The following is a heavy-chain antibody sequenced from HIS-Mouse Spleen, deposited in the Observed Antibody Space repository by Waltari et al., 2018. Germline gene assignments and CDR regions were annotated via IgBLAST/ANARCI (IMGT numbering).Heavy chain of an antibody. CDR2: IYYSGST. CDR1: GGSISSYY. V-gene: IGHV4-59*01. J-gene: IGHJ3*02. D-gene: IGHD1-1*01. Sequence: QVQLQESGPGLVKPSETLSLTCTVSGGSISSYYWSWIRQPPGKGLEWIGYIYYSGSTNYNPSLKSRVTISVDTSKNQFSLKLSSVTAADTAVYYCARVVYWNDVAFDIWGQGTMVTVSS. CDR3: ARVVYWNDVAFDI.